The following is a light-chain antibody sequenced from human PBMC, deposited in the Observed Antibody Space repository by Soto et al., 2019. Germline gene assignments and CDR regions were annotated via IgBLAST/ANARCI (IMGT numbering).Light chain of an antibody. CDR2: GAS. J-gene: IGKJ4*01. V-gene: IGKV3-20*01. CDR3: QQFSSYPLT. CDR1: QTINNNY. Sequence: IMLTQSPGTLSLSPGERVTLSCKASQTINNNYVAWYQQRPGRAPRLLVYGASARATGIPDRFSGGGSGTDFTLTISRLEPEDFAVYYCQQFSSYPLTVGGGTKVDIK.